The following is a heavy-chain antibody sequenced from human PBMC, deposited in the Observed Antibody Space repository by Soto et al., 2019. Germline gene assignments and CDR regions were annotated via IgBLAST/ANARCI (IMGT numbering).Heavy chain of an antibody. CDR1: GFTFSTSG. D-gene: IGHD2-2*01. Sequence: GGSLRLSCAASGFTFSTSGIHWVRQAPGKGLEWVAVISHDGRSKFYVDSVKGRFTISRDNSKNTLSLQMNSLRAEDTAVYYCAKDXGYCDSSSCYLGHSFDIWGQGTMVTVSS. V-gene: IGHV3-30*18. J-gene: IGHJ3*02. CDR2: ISHDGRSK. CDR3: AKDXGYCDSSSCYLGHSFDI.